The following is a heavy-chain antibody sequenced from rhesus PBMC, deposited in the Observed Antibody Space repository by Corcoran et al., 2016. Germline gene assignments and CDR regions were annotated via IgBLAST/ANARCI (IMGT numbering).Heavy chain of an antibody. J-gene: IGHJ4*01. V-gene: IGHV4-106*01. CDR1: GGSISDDSY. Sequence: QVQLQESGPGLVKPSETLSLTCAVSGGSISDDSYWRWNRQPPGKGLEWIGFIYGSGWGTNYNPSLKNRVTISIDTSQTQFSLKLSSVTAADTAVYYCARDEAYYHSGYYTLDYWGQGILVTVSS. CDR3: ARDEAYYHSGYYTLDY. D-gene: IGHD3-28*01. CDR2: IYGSGWGT.